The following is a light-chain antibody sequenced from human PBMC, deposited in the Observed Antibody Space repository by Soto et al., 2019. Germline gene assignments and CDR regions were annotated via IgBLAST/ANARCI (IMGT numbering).Light chain of an antibody. Sequence: EIVLTQSPGTLSLSPGERATLSCRASQSVRSSYLAWYQQKPGQAPRLLIYDASNRATGIPARFSGSGSGTDFTLTISRLEPEDFAVYYCQQFSSYPLTFGGGTKVDIK. V-gene: IGKV3-20*01. J-gene: IGKJ4*01. CDR3: QQFSSYPLT. CDR1: QSVRSSY. CDR2: DAS.